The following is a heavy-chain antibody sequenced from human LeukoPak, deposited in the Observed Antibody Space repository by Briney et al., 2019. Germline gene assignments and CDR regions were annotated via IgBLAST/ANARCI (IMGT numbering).Heavy chain of an antibody. J-gene: IGHJ5*02. D-gene: IGHD2-2*01. V-gene: IGHV4-59*01. CDR1: GGSISSYY. CDR3: ARGGDIVVVPAAHGGDWFDP. CDR2: IYYSGST. Sequence: PSQTLSLTCTVSGGSISSYYWSWIRQPPGKGLEWIGYIYYSGSTNYNPSLKGRVTISVDTSKNQFSLKLSSVTAADTAVYYCARGGDIVVVPAAHGGDWFDPWGQGTLVTVSS.